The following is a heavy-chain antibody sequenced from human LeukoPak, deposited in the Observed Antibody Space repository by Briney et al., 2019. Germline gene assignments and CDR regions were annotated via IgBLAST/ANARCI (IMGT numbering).Heavy chain of an antibody. CDR3: TRTAMVTGFDS. D-gene: IGHD5-18*01. J-gene: IGHJ4*02. CDR2: IRSKLNSYAT. CDR1: GFTFSGSA. V-gene: IGHV3-73*01. Sequence: QTGGPLRLSCAASGFTFSGSAMHWVRQASGKGLEWVGRIRSKLNSYATAYAASVKGRFTISRDDSKNTAYLQMNSLKTEDTAVYYCTRTAMVTGFDSWGQGTLVTVSS.